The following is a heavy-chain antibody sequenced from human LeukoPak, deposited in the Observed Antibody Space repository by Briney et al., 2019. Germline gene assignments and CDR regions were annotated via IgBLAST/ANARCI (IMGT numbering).Heavy chain of an antibody. V-gene: IGHV3-7*03. D-gene: IGHD5-18*01. CDR2: IKQDGSEK. CDR3: AKSPGRGLIMDTFDY. Sequence: SGGSLRLSCATSGFIFSHYWMSWVRQAPGKGLEWVANIKQDGSEKYYVDSVKGRFTISRDNAKNSLYLQMNSLRAEDTAVYYCAKSPGRGLIMDTFDYWGQGTLVTVSS. CDR1: GFIFSHYW. J-gene: IGHJ4*02.